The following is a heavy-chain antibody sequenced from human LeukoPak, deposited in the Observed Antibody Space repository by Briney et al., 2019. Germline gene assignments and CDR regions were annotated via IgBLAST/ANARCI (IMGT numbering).Heavy chain of an antibody. Sequence: SETLSLTCTVSGDSISSYYWSWIRQPPGKRLVWIGYIYYSGTTTYNPSLESRVTISVDTSKNQFSLRLSSVTAADTAVYYCARIQSSASPFDYWGQGTLVSVSS. D-gene: IGHD2-2*01. CDR1: GDSISSYY. CDR3: ARIQSSASPFDY. CDR2: IYYSGTT. V-gene: IGHV4-59*01. J-gene: IGHJ4*02.